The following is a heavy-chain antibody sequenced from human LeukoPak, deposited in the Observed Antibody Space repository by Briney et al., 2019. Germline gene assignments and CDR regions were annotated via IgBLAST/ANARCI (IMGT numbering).Heavy chain of an antibody. CDR2: IYYSGST. CDR3: ARALYVWGSYRYSDSYYFDY. CDR1: GGSISSGDYY. J-gene: IGHJ4*02. V-gene: IGHV4-30-4*02. D-gene: IGHD3-16*02. Sequence: SETLSLTCTVSGGSISSGDYYWSWIRQPPGKGLEWLAYIYYSGSTSYNPSLKSRFPLSVDTSKNQFSLKLSSVTAADTAGYYCARALYVWGSYRYSDSYYFDYWGQGTLVTVSS.